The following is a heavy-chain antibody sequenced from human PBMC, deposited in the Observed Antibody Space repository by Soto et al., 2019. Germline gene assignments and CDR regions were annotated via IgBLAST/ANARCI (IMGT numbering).Heavy chain of an antibody. D-gene: IGHD5-18*01. CDR2: IWYDGSNK. CDR3: ARDPNEDTARYGMDV. Sequence: PGGSLRLSCAASGFTFSSYGMHWVRQAPGKGLEWVAVIWYDGSNKYYADSVKGRFTISRDNSKNTLYLQMNCLRAEDTAVYYCARDPNEDTARYGMDVWGQGTTVTVSS. CDR1: GFTFSSYG. V-gene: IGHV3-33*01. J-gene: IGHJ6*02.